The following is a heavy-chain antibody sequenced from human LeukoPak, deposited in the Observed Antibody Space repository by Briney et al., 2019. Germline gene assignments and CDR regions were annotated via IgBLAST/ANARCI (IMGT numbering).Heavy chain of an antibody. CDR2: INPNSGGT. Sequence: GASVKVSCKASGYTFTGYYMHWVRQAPGQGLEWMGWINPNSGGTNYAQKFQGGVTMARDTSISTAYMELSRLRSDDTAVYYCARDLGHYYDSSGYGYWGQGTLVTVSS. CDR3: ARDLGHYYDSSGYGY. D-gene: IGHD3-22*01. CDR1: GYTFTGYY. J-gene: IGHJ4*02. V-gene: IGHV1-2*02.